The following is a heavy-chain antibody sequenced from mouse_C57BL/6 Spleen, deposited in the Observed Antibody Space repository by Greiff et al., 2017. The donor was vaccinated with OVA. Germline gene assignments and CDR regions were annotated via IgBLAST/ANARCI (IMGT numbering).Heavy chain of an antibody. CDR1: GFNIKDDY. CDR3: TTHLLRYPLFAY. CDR2: IDPENGDT. J-gene: IGHJ3*01. D-gene: IGHD1-1*01. Sequence: VQLKQSGAELVRPGASVKLSCTASGFNIKDDYMHWVKQRPEQGLEWIGWIDPENGDTEYASKFQGKATITADTSSNTAYLQLSSLTSEDTAVYYCTTHLLRYPLFAYWGQGTLVTVSA. V-gene: IGHV14-4*01.